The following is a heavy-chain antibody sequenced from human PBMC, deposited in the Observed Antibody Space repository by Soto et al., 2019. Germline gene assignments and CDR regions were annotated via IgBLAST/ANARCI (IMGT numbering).Heavy chain of an antibody. J-gene: IGHJ4*02. CDR3: AKDTRAAADAYYFDC. CDR1: GFTFSSYA. CDR2: ISGSGGST. D-gene: IGHD6-13*01. V-gene: IGHV3-23*01. Sequence: EVQLLESGGGLVQPGGSLRLSCAASGFTFSSYAMSWVRQAPGKGLEWVSAISGSGGSTYYADSVKGRFNISRDNSKNTLYLQRNSRRAEDTAIYYCAKDTRAAADAYYFDCWGQGTLVTVSS.